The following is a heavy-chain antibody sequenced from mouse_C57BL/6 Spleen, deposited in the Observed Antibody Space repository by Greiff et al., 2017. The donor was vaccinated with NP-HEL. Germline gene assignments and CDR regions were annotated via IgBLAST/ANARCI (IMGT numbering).Heavy chain of an antibody. CDR3: ARDGVASLYWYFDV. CDR1: GYSFTDYN. V-gene: IGHV1-39*01. Sequence: QLQESGPELVKPGASVKISCKASGYSFTDYNMNWVKQSNGKSLEWIGVINPNYGTTSYNQKFKGKATLTVDQSSSTAYMQLNSLTSEDSAVYYCARDGVASLYWYFDVWGTGTTVTVSS. J-gene: IGHJ1*03. CDR2: INPNYGTT. D-gene: IGHD1-1*02.